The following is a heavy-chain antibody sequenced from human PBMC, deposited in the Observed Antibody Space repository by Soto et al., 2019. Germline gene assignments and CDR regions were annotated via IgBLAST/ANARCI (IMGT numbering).Heavy chain of an antibody. CDR3: AHGTMVTMSAFDL. CDR1: GFSLSTSGVG. J-gene: IGHJ3*01. V-gene: IGHV2-5*02. D-gene: IGHD4-17*01. Sequence: QITLKESGPTLVKPTQTLTLTCTFSGFSLSTSGVGVGWIRQPPGKALEWLALIYWDDDKRYSPFLKSRLTITNDISKNHVVLTMSNTDSVDTATYYCAHGTMVTMSAFDLWGQGTMVTVSS. CDR2: IYWDDDK.